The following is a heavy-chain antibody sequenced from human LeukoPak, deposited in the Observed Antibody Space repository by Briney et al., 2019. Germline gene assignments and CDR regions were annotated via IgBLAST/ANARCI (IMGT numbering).Heavy chain of an antibody. Sequence: GRSLRLSCAASGXPFSNYGMHWVRQAPGKGLEWVAVISYDGSNEYYADSVKGRFPIPRDNSKNTLYLQMNSLRAEDTAVYYCAGSWFYRDYFEYWGQGTLVTVSS. CDR3: AGSWFYRDYFEY. CDR1: GXPFSNYG. V-gene: IGHV3-30*03. D-gene: IGHD3-10*01. CDR2: ISYDGSNE. J-gene: IGHJ4*02.